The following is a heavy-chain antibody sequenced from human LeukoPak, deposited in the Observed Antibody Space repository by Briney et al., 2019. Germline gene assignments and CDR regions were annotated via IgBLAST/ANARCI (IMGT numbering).Heavy chain of an antibody. V-gene: IGHV4-4*02. CDR1: GGSISSSNW. J-gene: IGHJ4*02. CDR3: ARGIGGRSRPRPFDY. D-gene: IGHD3-3*01. Sequence: SETLSLTCAVSGGSISSSNWWSWVRQPPGKGLEWIGEIYHSGSTNYNPSLKSRVTISVDKSKNQFSLKLSSVTAADTAVYYCARGIGGRSRPRPFDYWGQGTLVTVSA. CDR2: IYHSGST.